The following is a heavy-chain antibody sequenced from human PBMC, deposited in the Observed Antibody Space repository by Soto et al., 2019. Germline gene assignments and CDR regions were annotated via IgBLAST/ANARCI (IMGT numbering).Heavy chain of an antibody. J-gene: IGHJ3*02. Sequence: LRLSCAASGFTFSSYGMHWVRQAPGKGLEWVAVIPYDGSNKYYADSVKGRFTISRDNSKNTLYLQMNSLRAEDTAVYYCAKETPVGDAFDIWGQGTMVTVS. CDR2: IPYDGSNK. CDR1: GFTFSSYG. V-gene: IGHV3-30*18. CDR3: AKETPVGDAFDI.